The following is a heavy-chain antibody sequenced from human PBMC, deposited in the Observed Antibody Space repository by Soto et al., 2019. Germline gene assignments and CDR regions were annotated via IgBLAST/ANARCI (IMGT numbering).Heavy chain of an antibody. V-gene: IGHV3-30*18. Sequence: QVQLVESGGGVVQPGRSLRLSCAASGFTFSSLGMHWVRQAPGKGLEWVAVISYDGSEKYYADSVKGRFTISRDNSKNTLSLHMNSLSAEDTAFYYCVKERTGTWDFDYWGQGTLVTVSS. CDR3: VKERTGTWDFDY. CDR2: ISYDGSEK. CDR1: GFTFSSLG. J-gene: IGHJ4*02. D-gene: IGHD1-26*01.